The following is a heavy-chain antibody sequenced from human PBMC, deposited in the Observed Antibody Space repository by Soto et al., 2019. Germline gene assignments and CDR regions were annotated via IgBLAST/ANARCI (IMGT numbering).Heavy chain of an antibody. Sequence: QVQLQQWGAGLLKPSETLSLTCAVYGGSFSGYYWSWIRQPPGKGLEWIGEINHSGSTNYNPSLKSRVTISVDTSKNQFSLKLSSVTAADTAVYYCASSYGRDGMDVWGQGTTVTVSS. D-gene: IGHD5-18*01. J-gene: IGHJ6*02. CDR1: GGSFSGYY. CDR2: INHSGST. V-gene: IGHV4-34*01. CDR3: ASSYGRDGMDV.